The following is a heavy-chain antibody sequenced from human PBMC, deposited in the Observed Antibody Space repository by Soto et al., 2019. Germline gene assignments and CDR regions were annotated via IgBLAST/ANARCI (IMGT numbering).Heavy chain of an antibody. V-gene: IGHV3-11*01. J-gene: IGHJ6*02. D-gene: IGHD1-26*01. CDR3: ARGVGATAGFYYYGMDV. Sequence: SLKLSCSASGFTFSDYDMSWLRQAPGKGLEWVSYISSSGSTIYYADSVKGRFTISRDNAKNSLYLQMNSLRAEDTAVYYCARGVGATAGFYYYGMDVWGQGTTVTVSS. CDR1: GFTFSDYD. CDR2: ISSSGSTI.